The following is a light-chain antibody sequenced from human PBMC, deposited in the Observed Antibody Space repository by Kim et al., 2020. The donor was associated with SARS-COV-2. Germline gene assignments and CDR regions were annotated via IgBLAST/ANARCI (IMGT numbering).Light chain of an antibody. V-gene: IGKV4-1*01. J-gene: IGKJ4*01. CDR1: QSVLYSSNNKNY. CDR3: QQNYRTPPT. CDR2: WAS. Sequence: DIVMTQSPDSLAVSLGERATINCKSSQSVLYSSNNKNYLAWYQQKPGQPPKLLIYWASTRESGVPDRFSGSGSGTDFTLTISSLQAEDVAVYYCQQNYRTPPTFGGGTKVDI.